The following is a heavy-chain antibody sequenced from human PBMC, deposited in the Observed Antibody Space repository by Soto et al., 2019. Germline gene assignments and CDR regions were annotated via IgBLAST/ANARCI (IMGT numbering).Heavy chain of an antibody. CDR2: INAGNGNT. Sequence: QVQLVQSGTEVKKPGASVKVSCKASGYTFTSYVMHWVRQAPGQRLEWMGWINAGNGNTKYSQKFQGRVTITRDTSASTAYLELSTLRSEDTAVYYCARDACCGGTCYDDAFDIWGQGTMVTVSS. CDR1: GYTFTSYV. V-gene: IGHV1-3*01. D-gene: IGHD2-15*01. J-gene: IGHJ3*02. CDR3: ARDACCGGTCYDDAFDI.